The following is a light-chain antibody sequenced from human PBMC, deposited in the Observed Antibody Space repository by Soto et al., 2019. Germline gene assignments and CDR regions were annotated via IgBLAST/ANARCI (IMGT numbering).Light chain of an antibody. CDR3: QQYGTSPLT. Sequence: EIVLTQSPGTLSLSTGERATLSCRASQSVGTYLAWYQQKPGQAPRLLIYGASTRATGIPDRVSGSGFGTDFTLAISRLEPEDFGRYYCQQYGTSPLTGGGGTKGEIK. J-gene: IGKJ4*01. CDR2: GAS. V-gene: IGKV3-20*01. CDR1: QSVGTY.